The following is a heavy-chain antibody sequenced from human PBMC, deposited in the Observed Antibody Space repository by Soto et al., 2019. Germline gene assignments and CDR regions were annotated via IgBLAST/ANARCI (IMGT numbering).Heavy chain of an antibody. J-gene: IGHJ4*02. CDR2: IQPGDSDT. CDR3: ARSSIAVAGPFDY. CDR1: GYRFTTYW. Sequence: XESLTISFKGSGYRFTTYWIGWVRQKPGRGLEWMGIIQPGDSDTRYSPSFQGQVTISADKSISTAYLQWSSLKASDTAIYYCARSSIAVAGPFDYWGQGTLVSVSS. D-gene: IGHD6-19*01. V-gene: IGHV5-51*01.